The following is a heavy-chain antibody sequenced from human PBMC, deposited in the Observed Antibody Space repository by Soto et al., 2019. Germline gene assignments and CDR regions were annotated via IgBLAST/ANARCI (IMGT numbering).Heavy chain of an antibody. J-gene: IGHJ5*02. D-gene: IGHD1-26*01. CDR3: ATSNTTCPGCYS. CDR2: ISHSGLR. Sequence: FPPCLVSGVSLSRGYFSWIWQSPGKGLEWIGYISHSGLRHYRASLQSRLTMSVETSKNQFSLNLTSVTAADTAIYYCATSNTTCPGCYSWGQGTLVTVSS. V-gene: IGHV4-59*01. CDR1: GVSLSRGY.